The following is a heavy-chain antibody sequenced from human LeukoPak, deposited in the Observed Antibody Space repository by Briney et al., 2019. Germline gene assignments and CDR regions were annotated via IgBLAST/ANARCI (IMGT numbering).Heavy chain of an antibody. Sequence: PGRSLRLSCAASGFTSDDYAMHWVRQAPGKGLEWVSGISWNSGSIGYADSVKGRFTISRDNSKNTLYLQMNSLRAEDTAVYYCAKDPARLVVVVAATPDDYWGQGTLVTVSS. V-gene: IGHV3-9*02. CDR1: GFTSDDYA. D-gene: IGHD2-15*01. J-gene: IGHJ4*02. CDR2: ISWNSGSI. CDR3: AKDPARLVVVVAATPDDY.